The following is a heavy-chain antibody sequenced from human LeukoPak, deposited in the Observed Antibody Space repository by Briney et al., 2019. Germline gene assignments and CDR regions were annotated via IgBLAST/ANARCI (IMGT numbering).Heavy chain of an antibody. CDR2: IYTSGST. Sequence: PSETLSLTCTVSGGSISIYYWNWIRQPAGKGLEWIGRIYTSGSTKYNPSLKSRVTMSVDTSKNQFSLELSSVTAADTAVYYCARAGFALAPHRGTPFDYWGQGTLVTVSS. CDR3: ARAGFALAPHRGTPFDY. D-gene: IGHD6-6*01. J-gene: IGHJ4*02. CDR1: GGSISIYY. V-gene: IGHV4-4*07.